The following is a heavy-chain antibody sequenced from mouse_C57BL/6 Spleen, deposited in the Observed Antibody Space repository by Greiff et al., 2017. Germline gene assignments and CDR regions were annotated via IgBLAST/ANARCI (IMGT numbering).Heavy chain of an antibody. Sequence: LVESGPELVKPGASVKISCKASGYAFSSSWMNWVKQRPGKGLEWIGRIYPGDGDTNYNGKFKGKATLTADKSSSTAYMQLSSLTSEDSAVYVCAREGGYYGYDGGFAYWGQGTLVTVSA. V-gene: IGHV1-82*01. CDR3: AREGGYYGYDGGFAY. J-gene: IGHJ3*01. D-gene: IGHD2-2*01. CDR2: IYPGDGDT. CDR1: GYAFSSSW.